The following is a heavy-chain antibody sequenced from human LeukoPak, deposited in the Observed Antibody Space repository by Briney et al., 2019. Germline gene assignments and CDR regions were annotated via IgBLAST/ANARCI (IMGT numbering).Heavy chain of an antibody. Sequence: SETLSLTCTVSGGSISSYYWSWIRQPPGKGLEWIGYIYTSGSTNYNPSLKSRCTISVDSSKNQVSLKLSSVTAADTAVYYCARPTGYSSSWYWFDPWGQGTLVTVSS. CDR3: ARPTGYSSSWYWFDP. CDR2: IYTSGST. CDR1: GGSISSYY. V-gene: IGHV4-4*09. J-gene: IGHJ5*02. D-gene: IGHD6-13*01.